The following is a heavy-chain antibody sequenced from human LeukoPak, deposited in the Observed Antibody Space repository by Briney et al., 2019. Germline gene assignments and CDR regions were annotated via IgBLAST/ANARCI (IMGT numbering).Heavy chain of an antibody. Sequence: PSETLSLTCAVSGGSLSSGGYSWSWIRQPPGTGLEWIGYIYHSGSTYYNPSLKSRVTISVDRSKNQFSLKLSSVTAADTAVYYCARAYYYDSSGYYSNWFDPWGQGTLVTVSS. J-gene: IGHJ5*02. CDR2: IYHSGST. CDR3: ARAYYYDSSGYYSNWFDP. CDR1: GGSLSSGGYS. D-gene: IGHD3-22*01. V-gene: IGHV4-30-2*01.